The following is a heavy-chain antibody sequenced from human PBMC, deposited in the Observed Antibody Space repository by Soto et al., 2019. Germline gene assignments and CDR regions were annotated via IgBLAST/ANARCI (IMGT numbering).Heavy chain of an antibody. CDR2: IYYSGST. V-gene: IGHV4-30-4*01. CDR3: ARASPVVTDV. D-gene: IGHD5-18*01. Sequence: QVQLQESGPGLVKPSQTLSLTCTVSGGSISSGDYYWSWIRQPPGKGLEWIGYIYYSGSTYYNPSRXSXVXIPXDTSKNQYSLKLSSVTAADTAVYYCARASPVVTDVWGPGTTVTVSS. CDR1: GGSISSGDYY. J-gene: IGHJ6*02.